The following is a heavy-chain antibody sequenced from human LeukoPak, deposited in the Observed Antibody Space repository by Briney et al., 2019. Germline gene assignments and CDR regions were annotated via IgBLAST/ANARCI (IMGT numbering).Heavy chain of an antibody. Sequence: AGSLRLSCAASGFTFSDYYMSWIRQAPGKGLEWVSYISSSGSTIYYVDSVKGRFTISRDNAKNSLYLQMNSLRAEDTAVYYCARRIVATIAQYYFVYWGQGTLVTVSS. D-gene: IGHD5-12*01. J-gene: IGHJ4*02. CDR2: ISSSGSTI. CDR3: ARRIVATIAQYYFVY. V-gene: IGHV3-11*04. CDR1: GFTFSDYY.